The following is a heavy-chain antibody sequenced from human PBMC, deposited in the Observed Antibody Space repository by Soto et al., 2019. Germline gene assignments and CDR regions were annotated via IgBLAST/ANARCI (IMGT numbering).Heavy chain of an antibody. Sequence: GXSVKDSCKASEYTFTDYYIHWVRQAPVQGPEWMGWINPNSGDTEFAQNFQGRFTVTRDTSISIVYMELSRLRSDDTAVYYCARTAIETTDPYYEYGLDVWGQGTTVTVSS. CDR3: ARTAIETTDPYYEYGLDV. V-gene: IGHV1-2*02. CDR1: EYTFTDYY. CDR2: INPNSGDT. J-gene: IGHJ6*02. D-gene: IGHD3-3*01.